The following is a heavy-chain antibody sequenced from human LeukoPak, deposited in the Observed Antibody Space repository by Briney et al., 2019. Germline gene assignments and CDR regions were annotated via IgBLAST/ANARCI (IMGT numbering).Heavy chain of an antibody. CDR1: GFTFSSYS. Sequence: GGSLRLSCAASGFTFSSYSMNWVRQAPGKGLEWVSSISSSSSYIYYADSVKGRFTISRDNAKNSLYLQMNSLRAEDTAVHYCARDLSGYSGYDLFYWGQGTLVTVSS. CDR2: ISSSSSYI. CDR3: ARDLSGYSGYDLFY. J-gene: IGHJ4*02. V-gene: IGHV3-21*01. D-gene: IGHD5-12*01.